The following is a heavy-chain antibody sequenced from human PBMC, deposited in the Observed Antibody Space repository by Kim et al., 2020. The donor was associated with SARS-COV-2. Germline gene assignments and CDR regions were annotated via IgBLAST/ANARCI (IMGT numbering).Heavy chain of an antibody. Sequence: GGSLRLSCAASGFTFSSYGMHWVRQAPGKGLEWVAVISYDGSNKYYADSVKGRFTISRDNSKNTLYLQMNSLRAEDTAVYYCAKDTGVTIFGVVIIEHKYGMDVWGQGTTVTVSS. CDR2: ISYDGSNK. CDR1: GFTFSSYG. D-gene: IGHD3-3*01. CDR3: AKDTGVTIFGVVIIEHKYGMDV. J-gene: IGHJ6*02. V-gene: IGHV3-30*18.